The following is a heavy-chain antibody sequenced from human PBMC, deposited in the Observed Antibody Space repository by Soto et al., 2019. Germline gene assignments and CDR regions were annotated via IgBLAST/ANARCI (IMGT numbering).Heavy chain of an antibody. Sequence: EVQLVESGGGLVQPGGSLRLSCAASGCTFNTYWMNWVRQVPGKGLVWVSRINSDGSSTRYADSVKGRFTISRDNAKNTLYLQMNSLRAEDTAVYFCARSGGDSHYYYGMDVWGQGTTVTVSS. CDR3: ARSGGDSHYYYGMDV. V-gene: IGHV3-74*01. CDR2: INSDGSST. CDR1: GCTFNTYW. D-gene: IGHD2-21*02. J-gene: IGHJ6*02.